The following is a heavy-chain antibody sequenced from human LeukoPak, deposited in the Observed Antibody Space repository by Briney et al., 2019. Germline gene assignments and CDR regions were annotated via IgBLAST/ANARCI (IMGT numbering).Heavy chain of an antibody. Sequence: GGSLRLSCTASGFTFSSYAMSWVRQDPGKGLEWVSAIGSSGGDTYYADSVKGRFTISRDISKNTLSLQMNSLRAGDTALYYCAKVQYSYGFYYFDYWGQGTLVTVSS. V-gene: IGHV3-23*01. CDR1: GFTFSSYA. D-gene: IGHD5-18*01. J-gene: IGHJ4*02. CDR2: IGSSGGDT. CDR3: AKVQYSYGFYYFDY.